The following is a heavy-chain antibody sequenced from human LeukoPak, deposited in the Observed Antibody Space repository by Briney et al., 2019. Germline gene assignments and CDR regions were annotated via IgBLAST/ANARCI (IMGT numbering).Heavy chain of an antibody. CDR2: ISAYNGNT. Sequence: GASVKVSCKASGYTFTSYGISWVRQAPGQGLEWMGWISAYNGNTNYAQKLQGRVTMTTDTSTSTAYMELRSLRSDDTAVYYCARIRIAAAGLYYFDYWGQRTLVTVSS. V-gene: IGHV1-18*01. D-gene: IGHD6-13*01. CDR3: ARIRIAAAGLYYFDY. J-gene: IGHJ4*02. CDR1: GYTFTSYG.